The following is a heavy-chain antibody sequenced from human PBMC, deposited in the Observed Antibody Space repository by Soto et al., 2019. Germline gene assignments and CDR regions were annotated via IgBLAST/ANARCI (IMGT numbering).Heavy chain of an antibody. CDR1: GYTFTSYC. CDR3: ARDQRGDRYYYDSSGYYQD. V-gene: IGHV1-18*01. Sequence: ASVKVSCKASGYTFTSYCISWVRQAPGQGLEWMGWISAYNGNTNYAQKLQGRVTMTTDTSTSTAYMELRSLRSDDTAVYYCARDQRGDRYYYDSSGYYQDWGQGTLVTVSS. J-gene: IGHJ4*02. CDR2: ISAYNGNT. D-gene: IGHD3-22*01.